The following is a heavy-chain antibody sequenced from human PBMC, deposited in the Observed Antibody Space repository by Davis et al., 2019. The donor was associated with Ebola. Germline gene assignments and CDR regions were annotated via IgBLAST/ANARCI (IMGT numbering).Heavy chain of an antibody. Sequence: GGSLRLSCAASGFAFVNYAMTWVRQAPGKGLEWVSTISPSGRSTYYADSVKGRFTISRDNSKNTLYLQMNNLSAADTAVYYCAKGRSVTTSDYWGQGTLVPVSS. J-gene: IGHJ4*02. CDR2: ISPSGRST. CDR1: GFAFVNYA. D-gene: IGHD4-17*01. V-gene: IGHV3-23*01. CDR3: AKGRSVTTSDY.